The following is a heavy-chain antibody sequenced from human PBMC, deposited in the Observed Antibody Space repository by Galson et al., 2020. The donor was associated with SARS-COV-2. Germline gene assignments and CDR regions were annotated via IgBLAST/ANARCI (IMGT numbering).Heavy chain of an antibody. Sequence: SVKVSCKASGGTFSSYAISWVRQAPGQGLEWMGGIIPIFGTANYAQKFQGRVTITADESTSTAYMELSSLRSEDTAVYYCARDPGEYYGSGSYYMNWGQGTLVTVSS. V-gene: IGHV1-69*13. J-gene: IGHJ4*02. CDR3: ARDPGEYYGSGSYYMN. CDR2: IIPIFGTA. CDR1: GGTFSSYA. D-gene: IGHD3-10*01.